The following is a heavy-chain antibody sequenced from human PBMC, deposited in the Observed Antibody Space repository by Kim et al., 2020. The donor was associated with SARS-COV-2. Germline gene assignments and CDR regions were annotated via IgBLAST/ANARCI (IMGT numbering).Heavy chain of an antibody. CDR3: ARFGRQLSGYDY. D-gene: IGHD6-6*01. CDR1: GGSISSYY. J-gene: IGHJ4*02. CDR2: IYYSGST. V-gene: IGHV4-59*13. Sequence: SETLSLTCTVSGGSISSYYWSWIRQPPGKGLEWIGYIYYSGSTNYNPSLKSRVTISVDTSKNQFSLKLSSVTAADTAVYYCARFGRQLSGYDYWGQGTLVTVSS.